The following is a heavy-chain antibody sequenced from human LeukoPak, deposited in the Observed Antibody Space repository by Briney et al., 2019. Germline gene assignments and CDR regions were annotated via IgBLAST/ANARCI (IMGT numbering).Heavy chain of an antibody. J-gene: IGHJ6*03. CDR3: AKGSKAVLFTRDHYMDV. D-gene: IGHD6-19*01. V-gene: IGHV3-23*01. Sequence: GGSLRLSCAASGFTFSTYGMNWVRQAPGKGLEWVSAISGSGDTTYYADSVKGRFTISRDNSKKTLYLQMNSLRAEDTAVYFCAKGSKAVLFTRDHYMDVWGKGTTVTVSS. CDR1: GFTFSTYG. CDR2: ISGSGDTT.